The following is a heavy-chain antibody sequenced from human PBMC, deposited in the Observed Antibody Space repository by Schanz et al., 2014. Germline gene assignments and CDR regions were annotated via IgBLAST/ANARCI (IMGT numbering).Heavy chain of an antibody. Sequence: EVQLVESGGGLVQPGGSLRLSCTASGFTFSDYWMSWVRQAPGKGPEWVTNIKHDGSVKDYADSVKGRFTISRDNTKNSLFLHRNRQEAEATAVCYSEKTPREYCNYDNFPNWGDSWGQGTLVTASS. CDR2: IKHDGSVK. V-gene: IGHV3-7*05. J-gene: IGHJ5*01. CDR3: EKTPREYCNYDNFPNWGDS. D-gene: IGHD2-15*01. CDR1: GFTFSDYW.